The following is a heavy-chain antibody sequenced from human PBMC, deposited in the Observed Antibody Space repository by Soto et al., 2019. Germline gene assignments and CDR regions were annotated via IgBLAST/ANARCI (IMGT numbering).Heavy chain of an antibody. Sequence: QITLKESGPTLVKPTQTLTLTCTFSGFSLSARGGGVGWIRQPPGKPLEWLALIYWDDDKRYSPSLRSRLTITNDPSTNQVVLTPTNMEPVDTDTYYCARRQLLESSDYRFGWFDPWGQGPLVTVSS. D-gene: IGHD3-22*01. J-gene: IGHJ5*02. CDR1: GFSLSARGGG. V-gene: IGHV2-5*02. CDR3: ARRQLLESSDYRFGWFDP. CDR2: IYWDDDK.